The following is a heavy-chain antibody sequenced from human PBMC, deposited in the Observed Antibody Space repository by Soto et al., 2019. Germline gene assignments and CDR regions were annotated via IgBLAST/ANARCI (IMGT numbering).Heavy chain of an antibody. CDR2: IYYSWTT. V-gene: IGHV4-39*01. D-gene: IGHD4-4*01. CDR1: GCSINIYTHY. J-gene: IGHJ5*02. Sequence: SGTMSLPCTFSGCSINIYTHYRAWIRQPPGKGLEWIGNIYYSWTTYYNPSLKSRVTISVDTSRNQFSLNLTSVTAADTAVYYCPRHANAYRHWFDPCGQRTLVTVSS. CDR3: PRHANAYRHWFDP.